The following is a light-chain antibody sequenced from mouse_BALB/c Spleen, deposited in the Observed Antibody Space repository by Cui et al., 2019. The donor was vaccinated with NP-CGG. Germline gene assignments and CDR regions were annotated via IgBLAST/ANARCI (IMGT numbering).Light chain of an antibody. V-gene: IGLV1*01. CDR3: ALWYSNHWV. CDR2: GTN. J-gene: IGLJ1*01. CDR1: TGTVKTNNY. Sequence: QAVVTQESALTTSPGETVTPTCRSRTGTVKTNNYANWVQEKPDHLFTGLIGGTNNRAPGVPARFSGSLIGDKAALTITGAQTEDEAIYFCALWYSNHWVFGGGTKLTVL.